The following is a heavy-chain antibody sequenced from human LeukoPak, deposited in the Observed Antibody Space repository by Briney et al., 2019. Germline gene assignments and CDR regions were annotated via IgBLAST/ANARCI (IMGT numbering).Heavy chain of an antibody. J-gene: IGHJ5*02. CDR1: GYSISSGYY. CDR3: ARAYRSSWYANWFDP. V-gene: IGHV4-38-2*02. CDR2: IYHSGST. Sequence: SETLSLTCTVSGYSISSGYYWGWIRQPPGKGLEWIGSIYHSGSTYYNPSLKSRVTISVDTSRNQFSLKLSSVTAVDTAVYFCARAYRSSWYANWFDPWGQGTLVTVSS. D-gene: IGHD6-13*01.